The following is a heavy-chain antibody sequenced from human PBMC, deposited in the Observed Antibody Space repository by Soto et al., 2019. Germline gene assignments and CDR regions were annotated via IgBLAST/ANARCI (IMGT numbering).Heavy chain of an antibody. V-gene: IGHV3-23*01. CDR1: GFTFSSYA. Sequence: GGSLRLCCAASGFTFSSYAIYWVRQAPGKGLEWVSTISNSGDTYYADSVEGRFTISRDNSKNTLYLQMNSLRAEDTAVYYCAKGVPGIAVAGTGYFQHWGQGTLVTVSS. CDR2: ISNSGDT. D-gene: IGHD6-19*01. CDR3: AKGVPGIAVAGTGYFQH. J-gene: IGHJ1*01.